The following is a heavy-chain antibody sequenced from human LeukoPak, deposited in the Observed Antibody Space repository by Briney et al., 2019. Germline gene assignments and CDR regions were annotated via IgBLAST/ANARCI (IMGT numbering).Heavy chain of an antibody. Sequence: GGSLRLSCAASGFTFSSYGMHWVRQAPGKGLEWVAFIRYDGSNKYYADSVKGRFTISRDNSKNTLYLQMNSLRAEDTAVYYCARSAYSSSPQALYWGQGTLVTVSS. J-gene: IGHJ4*02. CDR1: GFTFSSYG. V-gene: IGHV3-30*02. CDR2: IRYDGSNK. D-gene: IGHD6-13*01. CDR3: ARSAYSSSPQALY.